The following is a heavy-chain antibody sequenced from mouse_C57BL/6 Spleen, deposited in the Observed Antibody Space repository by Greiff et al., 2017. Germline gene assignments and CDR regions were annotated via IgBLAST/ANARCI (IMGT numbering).Heavy chain of an antibody. CDR2: INPNYGTT. Sequence: EVQLQQSGPELVKPGASVKLSCKASGYSFTDYNMNWVKQSNGKSLEWIGVINPNYGTTSYNQKFKGKATLTVDQSSSTAYMQLNSLTSEDCAVYYCARMYLGIGYAMDYWGQGTSVTVSS. J-gene: IGHJ4*01. V-gene: IGHV1-39*01. CDR3: ARMYLGIGYAMDY. CDR1: GYSFTDYN. D-gene: IGHD2-14*01.